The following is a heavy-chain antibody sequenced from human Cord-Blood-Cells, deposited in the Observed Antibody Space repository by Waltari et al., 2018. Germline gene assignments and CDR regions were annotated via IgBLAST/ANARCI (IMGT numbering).Heavy chain of an antibody. CDR1: GGSISSSSYY. Sequence: VSGGSISSSSYYWGWIRQPPGKGLEWIGSIYYSGSTYYNPSLKSRVTISVDTSKNQFSLKLSSVTAADTAVYYCASTAPYYYDSSGYYYFDYWGQGTLVTVSS. CDR2: IYYSGST. D-gene: IGHD3-22*01. V-gene: IGHV4-39*01. J-gene: IGHJ4*02. CDR3: ASTAPYYYDSSGYYYFDY.